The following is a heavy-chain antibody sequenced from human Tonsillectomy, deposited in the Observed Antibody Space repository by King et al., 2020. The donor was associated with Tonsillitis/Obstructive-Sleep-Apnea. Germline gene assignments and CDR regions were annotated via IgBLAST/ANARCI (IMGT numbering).Heavy chain of an antibody. CDR1: GGSFSGYY. CDR3: AGIPVAITYFYDYMDV. Sequence: VQLQQWGAGLLKPSETLSLTCAVYGGSFSGYYWTWIRQPPGKGLEWIGEINHSGSTNYNPSLKSRVTISVDTSKNQFSLHLSSATAADTAVYYCAGIPVAITYFYDYMDVWGKGTMVIVSS. J-gene: IGHJ6*03. CDR2: INHSGST. V-gene: IGHV4-34*01. D-gene: IGHD2-2*01.